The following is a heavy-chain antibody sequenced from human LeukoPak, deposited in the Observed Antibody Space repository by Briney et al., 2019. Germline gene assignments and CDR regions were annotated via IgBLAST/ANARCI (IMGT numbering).Heavy chain of an antibody. CDR1: GFTFRGSA. V-gene: IGHV3-73*01. Sequence: PGGSLKLSCAASGFTFRGSAMHWVRQASGKGLEWVGRIRSKANSYATAYAASVKGRFTISRDDSKNTAYLQMNSLKTEDTAVYYCTSGHHYYDSSGYRYYFDYWGQGTLVTVSS. CDR3: TSGHHYYDSSGYRYYFDY. J-gene: IGHJ4*02. D-gene: IGHD3-22*01. CDR2: IRSKANSYAT.